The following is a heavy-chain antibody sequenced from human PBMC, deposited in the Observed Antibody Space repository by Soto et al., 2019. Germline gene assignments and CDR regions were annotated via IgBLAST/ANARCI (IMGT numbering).Heavy chain of an antibody. D-gene: IGHD6-19*01. V-gene: IGHV4-59*01. J-gene: IGHJ4*02. CDR2: IYYSGST. CDR3: ARSSGWYPDLDY. Sequence: LALTCTVSGGSISSYYWSWIRQPPGKGLEWIGYIYYSGSTNYNPSLKSRVTISVDTSKNQFSLKLSSVTAADTAVYYCARSSGWYPDLDYWGQGTQVTVSS. CDR1: GGSISSYY.